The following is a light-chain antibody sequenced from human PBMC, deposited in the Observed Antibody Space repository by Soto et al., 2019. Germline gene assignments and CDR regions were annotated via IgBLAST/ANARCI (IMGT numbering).Light chain of an antibody. Sequence: DIQMTQSPSTLSASIGDRVTITCRASQSINKWLAWHQQKPGKAPKLLIYDASSLQSGVPPRFSGSGSGTKFTLAICSVQSDDSATYFYQQYSSSAGTFGRGTRLEIK. CDR3: QQYSSSAGT. J-gene: IGKJ5*01. V-gene: IGKV1-5*01. CDR1: QSINKW. CDR2: DAS.